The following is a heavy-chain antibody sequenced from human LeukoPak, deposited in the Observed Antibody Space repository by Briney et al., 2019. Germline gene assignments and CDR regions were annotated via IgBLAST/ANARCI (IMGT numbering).Heavy chain of an antibody. Sequence: GGSLRLSCSASGFTFTTYGMNWVRQAQGKGLEWVSGIGGSGTKTYYADSVKGRFTISIDNSKNSLYLQMNSLRAEDTALYYCAKRAGAYSHPYDYWGQGTLVTVSS. V-gene: IGHV3-23*01. CDR1: GFTFTTYG. CDR3: AKRAGAYSHPYDY. J-gene: IGHJ4*02. CDR2: IGGSGTKT. D-gene: IGHD4/OR15-4a*01.